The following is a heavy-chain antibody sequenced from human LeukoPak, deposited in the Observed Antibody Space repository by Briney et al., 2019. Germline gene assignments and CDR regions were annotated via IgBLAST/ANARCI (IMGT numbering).Heavy chain of an antibody. D-gene: IGHD3-3*01. CDR3: ARDRAPYDFWSGYYRVAGGYFDY. Sequence: SETLSLTCSVSGDSISSYFWAWIRQPPGKGLEWIGYIYYSGSTNYNPSLKSRVTISVDTSKNQFSLKLSSVTAADTAVYYCARDRAPYDFWSGYYRVAGGYFDYWGQGTLVTVSS. V-gene: IGHV4-59*01. CDR1: GDSISSYF. CDR2: IYYSGST. J-gene: IGHJ4*02.